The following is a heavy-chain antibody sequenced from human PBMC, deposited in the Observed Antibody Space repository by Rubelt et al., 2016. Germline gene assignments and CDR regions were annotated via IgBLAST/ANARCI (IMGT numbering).Heavy chain of an antibody. CDR2: IKFDEIET. V-gene: IGHV3-7*03. CDR3: ARGITTIYGSSGSPLY. Sequence: GKGLEWVANIKFDEIETYSVDSVKGRFTISRDNAKNSLFLQMNSLRAEDTAVYYCARGITTIYGSSGSPLYWGQGTLVAVSS. J-gene: IGHJ4*02. D-gene: IGHD3-22*01.